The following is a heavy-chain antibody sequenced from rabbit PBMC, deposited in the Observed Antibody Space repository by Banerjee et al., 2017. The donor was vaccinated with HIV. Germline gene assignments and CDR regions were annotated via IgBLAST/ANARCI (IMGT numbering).Heavy chain of an antibody. J-gene: IGHJ3*01. CDR1: GFSFSGAYY. Sequence: QSLEESGGDLVKPGASLTLTCTASGFSFSGAYYMCWFRQAPGKGLEYIGCIYAGSSGSTYYASWAKGRFTISKTSSTTVTLQMTSLTAADTATYFCARYSGSTYPVWGQGTLVT. V-gene: IGHV1S40*01. CDR3: ARYSGSTYPV. D-gene: IGHD8-1*01. CDR2: IYAGSSGST.